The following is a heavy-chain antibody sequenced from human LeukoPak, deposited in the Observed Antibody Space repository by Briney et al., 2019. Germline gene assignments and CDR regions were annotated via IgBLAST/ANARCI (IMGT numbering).Heavy chain of an antibody. Sequence: ASVKVSCKASGYTFANYDINWVRQATGQGLEWMGWMNPNSGNTGYAKKFQGRVTITRNTPISTANMELSSLRSEDTAVYYCARGRSSSRSGGFDYWGRGTLVTVSS. CDR1: GYTFANYD. V-gene: IGHV1-8*03. J-gene: IGHJ4*02. CDR2: MNPNSGNT. D-gene: IGHD6-13*01. CDR3: ARGRSSSRSGGFDY.